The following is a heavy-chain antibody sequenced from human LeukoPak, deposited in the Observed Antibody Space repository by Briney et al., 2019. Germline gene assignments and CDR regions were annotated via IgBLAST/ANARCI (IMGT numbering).Heavy chain of an antibody. CDR1: GFTFSSYA. D-gene: IGHD2-2*01. CDR3: AGYCSSTSCFLLLYAFDI. Sequence: GGSLRLSCAASGFTFSSYAMSWVRQAPGKGLEWVSAISGSGGSTYYADSVKGRFTIPRDNSKNTLYLQMNSLRAEDTAVYYCAGYCSSTSCFLLLYAFDIWGQGTMVTVSS. J-gene: IGHJ3*02. CDR2: ISGSGGST. V-gene: IGHV3-23*01.